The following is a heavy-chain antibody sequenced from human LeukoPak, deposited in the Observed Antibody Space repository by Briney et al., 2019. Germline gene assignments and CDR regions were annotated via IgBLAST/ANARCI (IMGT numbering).Heavy chain of an antibody. Sequence: GGSLRLSCTASGFAFSTYRMFWVRQAPGKGLVWVSQINPEGASTTYGDPAKGRFTASRDNAKNTLHLQMNSLRVDDTAVYYCARGTAITAGIDFWGQGTLVTVSS. D-gene: IGHD6-19*01. CDR2: INPEGAST. CDR1: GFAFSTYR. J-gene: IGHJ4*02. CDR3: ARGTAITAGIDF. V-gene: IGHV3-74*01.